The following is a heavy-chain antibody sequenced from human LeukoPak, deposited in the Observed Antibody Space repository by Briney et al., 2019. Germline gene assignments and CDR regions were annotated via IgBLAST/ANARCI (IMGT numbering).Heavy chain of an antibody. CDR3: ARHVRWRDAFDI. V-gene: IGHV4-59*08. Sequence: PETLSLTCTVSGGSISSYYWSWIRQPPGKGLEWIGYIYYSGSTNYNPSLKSRVTISVDTSKNQFSLKLSSVTAADTAVYYCARHVRWRDAFDIWGQGTMVTVSS. CDR2: IYYSGST. CDR1: GGSISSYY. D-gene: IGHD4-23*01. J-gene: IGHJ3*02.